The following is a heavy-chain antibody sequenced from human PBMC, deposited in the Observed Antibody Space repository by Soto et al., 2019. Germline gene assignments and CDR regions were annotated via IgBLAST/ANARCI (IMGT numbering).Heavy chain of an antibody. Sequence: PSETLSLTCTVSCGSVSSSSYYWGWVRQPPGKGLEWIGSTFYGGNTYYNPSLKSRVTISVDTSKNQFSLKLSSVTAADTAVYFCARGGPNYDILTGYYARRTDYFDYWGPGTLVTVSS. CDR3: ARGGPNYDILTGYYARRTDYFDY. CDR1: CGSVSSSSYY. V-gene: IGHV4-39*01. J-gene: IGHJ4*02. D-gene: IGHD3-9*01. CDR2: TFYGGNT.